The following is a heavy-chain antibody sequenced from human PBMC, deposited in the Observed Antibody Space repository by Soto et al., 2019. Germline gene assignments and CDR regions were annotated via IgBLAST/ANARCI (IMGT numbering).Heavy chain of an antibody. Sequence: QVRLVQSGTEVKKPGASVKVSCMVSGYSFSNFDINWVRQATGQGLEWMGWMSPKNGDVGYAQKFQGRVTMTSNNSINTAYMELNNLRPEDTAVYYCVRAWRYWGQGSPVTV. CDR2: MSPKNGDV. J-gene: IGHJ4*02. D-gene: IGHD3-3*01. CDR3: VRAWRY. CDR1: GYSFSNFD. V-gene: IGHV1-8*02.